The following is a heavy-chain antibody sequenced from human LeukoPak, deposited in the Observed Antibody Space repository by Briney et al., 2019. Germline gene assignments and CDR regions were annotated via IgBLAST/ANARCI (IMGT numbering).Heavy chain of an antibody. V-gene: IGHV3-23*01. D-gene: IGHD5-18*01. J-gene: IGHJ4*02. CDR1: GFTLGASA. CDR2: IIGSGGST. Sequence: PGGSLRVSCADSGFTLGASAMSWVRQAPGKGLEWVSAIIGSGGSTYYADSVKGRFTISRDNSTRTLYLQMNSLRAEDTAVYYCAKGVYSYGYRGVFDYWGPGNLVTGS. CDR3: AKGVYSYGYRGVFDY.